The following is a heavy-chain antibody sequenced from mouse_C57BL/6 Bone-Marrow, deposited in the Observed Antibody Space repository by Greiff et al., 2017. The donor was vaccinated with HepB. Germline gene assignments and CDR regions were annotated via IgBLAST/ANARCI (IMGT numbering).Heavy chain of an antibody. J-gene: IGHJ2*01. D-gene: IGHD1-1*01. CDR2: IGPGSGST. V-gene: IGHV1-77*01. CDR3: AILITTVVATGFDY. Sequence: VQLQQSGAELVKPGASVKISCKASGYTFTDYYINWVKQRPGQGLEWIGKIGPGSGSTYYNEKFKGKATLTADKSTSTAYMQLNSLTSEDSAVYFCAILITTVVATGFDYWGQGTTLTVSS. CDR1: GYTFTDYY.